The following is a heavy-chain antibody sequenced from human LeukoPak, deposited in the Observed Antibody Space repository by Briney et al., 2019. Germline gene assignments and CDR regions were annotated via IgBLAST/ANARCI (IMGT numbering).Heavy chain of an antibody. J-gene: IGHJ6*02. CDR2: IYYSGST. CDR3: ARDARSSGVDA. CDR1: GGSISSGGYY. Sequence: SETLSLTCTVSGGSISSGGYYWSWIRQHPGKGLEWIGYIYYSGSTYYNPSLKSRVTISVDTSKNQFSLKLSSVTAADTAVYYCARDARSSGVDAWGQGTTVTVSS. V-gene: IGHV4-31*03.